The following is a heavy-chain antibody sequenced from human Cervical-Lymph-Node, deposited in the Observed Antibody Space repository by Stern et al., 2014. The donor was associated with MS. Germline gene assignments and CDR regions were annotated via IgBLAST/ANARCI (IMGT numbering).Heavy chain of an antibody. CDR2: ISSGSSYI. Sequence: EVQLVESGGGLVKPGGSLRLSCAASGFTFSSYSMNWVRQAPGKGLEWVSSISSGSSYIYYADSVKGRFTISRDNAKNSLYLQMNSLRAEDTAVYYCARDYYDSSGYYYFWDYWGQGTLVTVSS. CDR3: ARDYYDSSGYYYFWDY. D-gene: IGHD3-22*01. V-gene: IGHV3-21*01. J-gene: IGHJ4*02. CDR1: GFTFSSYS.